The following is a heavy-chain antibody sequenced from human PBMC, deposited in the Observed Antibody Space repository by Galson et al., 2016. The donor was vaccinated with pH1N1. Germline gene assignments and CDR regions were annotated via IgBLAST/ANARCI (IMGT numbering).Heavy chain of an antibody. J-gene: IGHJ4*02. CDR1: GFSLRTSGVG. CDR2: IYWVDDK. Sequence: PALVKPTQTLTLTCTFSGFSLRTSGVGVGWIRQPPGKALEWLALIYWVDDKRYSPSLKRSPTITKDTSKNQVVLTTTNMDPLDTATYYCAHSSQDCTGGVCYWGFDYWGQGTLVTVSS. CDR3: AHSSQDCTGGVCYWGFDY. D-gene: IGHD2-8*02. V-gene: IGHV2-5*02.